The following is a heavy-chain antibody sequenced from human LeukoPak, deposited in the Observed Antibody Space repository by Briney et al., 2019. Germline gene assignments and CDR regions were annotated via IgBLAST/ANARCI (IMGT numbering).Heavy chain of an antibody. CDR3: ARSVSDYTRFDY. D-gene: IGHD4-11*01. CDR2: ISPTGSTT. J-gene: IGHJ4*02. Sequence: GGSLRLSCTASGFSFSGHWMHWARQLPGKGLVWVSRISPTGSTTSYADSVKGRFTVSRDNAKNALYLQVNNLRAEDTAVYYCARSVSDYTRFDYWGQGALVTVSS. CDR1: GFSFSGHW. V-gene: IGHV3-74*01.